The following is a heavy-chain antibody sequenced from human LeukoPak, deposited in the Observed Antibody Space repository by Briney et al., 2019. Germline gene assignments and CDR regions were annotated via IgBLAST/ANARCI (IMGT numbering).Heavy chain of an antibody. Sequence: GGSLRLSCAASGFTFSSYWMHWVRQAPGKGLVWVSRINSDGSSTSYADSVKGRFTISRDNAKNTLYLQMNSLRAEDTAAYYCVSGITMVRGLYGMDVWGQGTTVTVSS. CDR1: GFTFSSYW. D-gene: IGHD3-10*01. CDR2: INSDGSST. CDR3: VSGITMVRGLYGMDV. J-gene: IGHJ6*02. V-gene: IGHV3-74*01.